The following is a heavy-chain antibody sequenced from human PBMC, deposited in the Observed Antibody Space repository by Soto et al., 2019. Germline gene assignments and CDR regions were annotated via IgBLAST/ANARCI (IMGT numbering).Heavy chain of an antibody. J-gene: IGHJ4*02. Sequence: QPGGSLRLSCAASGFTFSSYWMSWVRQAPGKGLEWVANIKQDGSEKYYVDSVKGRFTISRDNAKNSLYLQMNSLRAEGTAVYYCLGVDSSGYYVDYWGQGTLVTVSS. D-gene: IGHD3-22*01. V-gene: IGHV3-7*03. CDR3: LGVDSSGYYVDY. CDR1: GFTFSSYW. CDR2: IKQDGSEK.